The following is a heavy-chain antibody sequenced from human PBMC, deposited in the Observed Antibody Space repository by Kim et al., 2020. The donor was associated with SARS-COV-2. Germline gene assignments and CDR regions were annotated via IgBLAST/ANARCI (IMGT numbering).Heavy chain of an antibody. J-gene: IGHJ6*02. CDR2: ISYDGSNK. CDR3: AKGRLPLFCSSTSCYAGGVWYYGMDV. D-gene: IGHD2-2*01. Sequence: GGSLRLSCAASGFTFSSYGMHWVRQAPGKGLEWVAVISYDGSNKYYADSVKGRFTISRDNSKNTLYLQMNSLRAEDTAVYYCAKGRLPLFCSSTSCYAGGVWYYGMDVWGQGTTVTVSS. CDR1: GFTFSSYG. V-gene: IGHV3-30*18.